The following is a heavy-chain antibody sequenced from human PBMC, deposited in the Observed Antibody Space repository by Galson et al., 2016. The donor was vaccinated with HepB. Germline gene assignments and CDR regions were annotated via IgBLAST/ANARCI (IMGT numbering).Heavy chain of an antibody. V-gene: IGHV3-33*01. D-gene: IGHD2/OR15-2a*01. CDR2: IYSDGRKK. Sequence: SLRLSCAASGFTLSHYGMHWVRQTPGKGLEWVAGIYSDGRKKSYVDSVKGRFIVSRDVSENTMYLQMNSLRAEDTAVYFCARDMGFYCLDFRGQGTPVTVSS. CDR3: ARDMGFYCLDF. CDR1: GFTLSHYG. J-gene: IGHJ4*02.